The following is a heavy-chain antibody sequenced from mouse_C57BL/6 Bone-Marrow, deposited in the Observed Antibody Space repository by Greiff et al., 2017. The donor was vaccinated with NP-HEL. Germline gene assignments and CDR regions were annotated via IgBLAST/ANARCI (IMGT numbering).Heavy chain of an antibody. CDR2: INPSSGYT. CDR1: GYTFTSYT. Sequence: QVQLQQSGADLARPGASVKMSCTASGYTFTSYTMHWVKQRPGQGLEWIGYINPSSGYTKYNQKFKDKATLTADKSSSTAYMQLSSLTSEDSAVYYCARVKPYYYAMDYWGQGTSVTVSS. CDR3: ARVKPYYYAMDY. J-gene: IGHJ4*01. V-gene: IGHV1-4*01.